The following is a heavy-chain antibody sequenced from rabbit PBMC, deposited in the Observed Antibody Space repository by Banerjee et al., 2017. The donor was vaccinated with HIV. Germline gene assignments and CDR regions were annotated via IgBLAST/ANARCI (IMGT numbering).Heavy chain of an antibody. Sequence: QSLEESGGDLVKPGGTLTLTCTASGFSFSSSYYMCWVRQAPGKGLEWIGCINSGSGSTWYASWAKGRFTISKTSSTVDLKMTSLTAADTATYFCARSASASSNGVLYYFNLWGPGTLVTVS. CDR2: INSGSGST. V-gene: IGHV1S40*01. CDR3: ARSASASSNGVLYYFNL. D-gene: IGHD1-1*01. CDR1: GFSFSSSYY. J-gene: IGHJ4*01.